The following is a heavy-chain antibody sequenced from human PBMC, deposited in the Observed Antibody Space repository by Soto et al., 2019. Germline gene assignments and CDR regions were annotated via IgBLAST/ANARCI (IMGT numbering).Heavy chain of an antibody. CDR2: IKSKTDGGTT. Sequence: GGSLRLSCAASGFTFSNAWMNWVRQAPGKGLEWVGRIKSKTDGGTTDYAAPGKGRFTISRDDSKNPLYLQMNSLKTEDKAVYYCTTDGTTYYYDSSGYSREEYFDYWGQGTLVTVSS. J-gene: IGHJ4*02. CDR3: TTDGTTYYYDSSGYSREEYFDY. V-gene: IGHV3-15*07. CDR1: GFTFSNAW. D-gene: IGHD3-22*01.